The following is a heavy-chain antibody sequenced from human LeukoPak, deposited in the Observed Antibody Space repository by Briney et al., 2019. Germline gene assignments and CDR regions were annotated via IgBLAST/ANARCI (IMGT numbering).Heavy chain of an antibody. CDR3: ARQYSSSVDAFDI. V-gene: IGHV5-10-1*01. D-gene: IGHD6-6*01. Sequence: GESLKISCKGSGYSFTSYWISWVRQMPGKGLEWMGRIDPSDSYTNYSPSFQGHVTISADKSISTAYLQWSSLKASDTAMYYCARQYSSSVDAFDIWGQGTMVTVSS. CDR1: GYSFTSYW. J-gene: IGHJ3*02. CDR2: IDPSDSYT.